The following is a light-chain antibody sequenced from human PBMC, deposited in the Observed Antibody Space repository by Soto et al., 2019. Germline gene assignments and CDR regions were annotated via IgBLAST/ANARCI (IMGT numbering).Light chain of an antibody. CDR3: QQYGSSALT. CDR1: QSVSTNS. V-gene: IGKV3-20*01. J-gene: IGKJ4*01. CDR2: GAS. Sequence: ELVLTQSPDTPSLSPGERATLSCRASQSVSTNSLAWYQQKPGQAPRPLIYGASSRATGTPDRFSGSGSGTDFTLTISRLEPEDFAVYYCQQYGSSALTVGGGTKVDIK.